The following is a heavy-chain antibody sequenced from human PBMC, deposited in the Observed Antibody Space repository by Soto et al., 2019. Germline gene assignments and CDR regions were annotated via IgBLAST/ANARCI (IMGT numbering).Heavy chain of an antibody. V-gene: IGHV1-18*04. CDR3: ARGYHSSGFPPLVDY. Sequence: ASVKGSCKSSGYTFTSYGISWVRQAPGQGLECMGWISAYNGNTNYAQKLQGRVTMTRDTSTSTVYMELSSLRSEDTAVYYCARGYHSSGFPPLVDYWGQGTLVTVSS. CDR1: GYTFTSYG. CDR2: ISAYNGNT. D-gene: IGHD3-22*01. J-gene: IGHJ4*02.